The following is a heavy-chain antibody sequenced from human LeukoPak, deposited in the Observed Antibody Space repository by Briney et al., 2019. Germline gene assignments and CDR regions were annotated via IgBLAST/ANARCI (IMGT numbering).Heavy chain of an antibody. CDR3: ARETIAAAGIDWFDP. J-gene: IGHJ5*02. CDR2: IYYSGST. CDR1: GGSISSSSYY. D-gene: IGHD6-13*01. Sequence: PSETLSLTCTVSGGSISSSSYYWGWIRQPPGKGLEWIGYIYYSGSTNYNPSLKSRVTISVDTSKNQFSLKLSSVTAADTAVYYCARETIAAAGIDWFDPWGQGTLVTVSS. V-gene: IGHV4-61*01.